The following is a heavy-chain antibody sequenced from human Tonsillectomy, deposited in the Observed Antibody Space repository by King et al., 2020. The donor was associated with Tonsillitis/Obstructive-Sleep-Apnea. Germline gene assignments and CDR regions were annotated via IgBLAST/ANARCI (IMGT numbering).Heavy chain of an antibody. CDR3: ARQNDDSSGYYFSAFDI. Sequence: QLVQSGAEVKKPGESLKISCKGSGYSFTSHWIGWVRQMPGKGLEWMGIIYPVDSDTRYSPSFQGQVIISADKSISTAYLQWSSLKASDTAMYYCARQNDDSSGYYFSAFDIWGQGTMVTVSS. CDR1: GYSFTSHW. CDR2: IYPVDSDT. J-gene: IGHJ3*02. V-gene: IGHV5-51*01. D-gene: IGHD3-22*01.